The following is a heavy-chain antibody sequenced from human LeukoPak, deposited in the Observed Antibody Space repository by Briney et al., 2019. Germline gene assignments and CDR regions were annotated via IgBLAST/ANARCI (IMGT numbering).Heavy chain of an antibody. CDR1: GFTFSSYW. CDR2: INQDGGEK. CDR3: AKGNDLWFGELLSWFDP. J-gene: IGHJ5*02. Sequence: GGSLRLSCAASGFTFSSYWMSWVRQAPGKGLEWVANINQDGGEKYYVDSVKGRFTISRDNSKNTLYLQMNSLRAEDTAVYYCAKGNDLWFGELLSWFDPWGQGTLVTVSS. D-gene: IGHD3-10*01. V-gene: IGHV3-7*01.